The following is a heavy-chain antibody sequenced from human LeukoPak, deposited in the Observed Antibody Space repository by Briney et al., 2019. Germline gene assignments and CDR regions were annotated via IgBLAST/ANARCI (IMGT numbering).Heavy chain of an antibody. CDR3: ARGVNVVVPGPTDY. Sequence: SETLSLTCSVSGGSISSYYWSWIRQPPGKGLEWIGYIYYSGSINYNPSLKSRVTISVDTSKSQFSLKLSSVTAADTAVYYCARGVNVVVPGPTDYWGQGNLGTRSP. V-gene: IGHV4-59*01. D-gene: IGHD2-2*01. CDR2: IYYSGSI. CDR1: GGSISSYY. J-gene: IGHJ4*02.